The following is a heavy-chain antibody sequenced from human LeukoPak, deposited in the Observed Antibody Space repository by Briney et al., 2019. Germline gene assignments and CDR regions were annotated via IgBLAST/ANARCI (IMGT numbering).Heavy chain of an antibody. J-gene: IGHJ4*02. CDR1: GGSFSGYY. V-gene: IGHV4-34*01. Sequence: SSETLSLTCAVYGGSFSGYYWSWIRQPPGKGLEWIGEINHSGSTNYNPSLKSRVTISVDTSKNQFSLKLSSVTAADTAVYYCARRRIAVAGRKSSFDYWGQGTLVTVSS. D-gene: IGHD6-19*01. CDR3: ARRRIAVAGRKSSFDY. CDR2: INHSGST.